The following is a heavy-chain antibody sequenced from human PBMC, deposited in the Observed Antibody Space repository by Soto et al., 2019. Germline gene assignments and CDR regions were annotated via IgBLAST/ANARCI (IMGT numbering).Heavy chain of an antibody. CDR1: GYTFTSYG. CDR3: ARDRISYDYVWGSHYGMDV. CDR2: ISAYNGNT. Sequence: QVQLVQSGAEVKKPGASVKVSCKASGYTFTSYGISWVRQAPGQGLEWMGWISAYNGNTNYAQKLQGRVTMTTDTXXSXAXXELRSLRSDDTAVYYCARDRISYDYVWGSHYGMDVWGQGTTVTVSS. D-gene: IGHD3-16*01. J-gene: IGHJ6*02. V-gene: IGHV1-18*01.